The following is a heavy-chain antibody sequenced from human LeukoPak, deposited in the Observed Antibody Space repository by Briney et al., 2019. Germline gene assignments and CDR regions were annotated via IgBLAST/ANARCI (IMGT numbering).Heavy chain of an antibody. CDR3: ANGPYYYDSSGYHSATGVFDY. D-gene: IGHD3-22*01. Sequence: PGRSLRLSCAASGFTFSSYGMHWVRQAPGKGLEWVAVISYDGSNKYYADSVKGRFTISRDNSKNTLYLQMNSLRAEDTAVYYCANGPYYYDSSGYHSATGVFDYWGQGTLVTVSS. CDR1: GFTFSSYG. V-gene: IGHV3-30*18. CDR2: ISYDGSNK. J-gene: IGHJ4*02.